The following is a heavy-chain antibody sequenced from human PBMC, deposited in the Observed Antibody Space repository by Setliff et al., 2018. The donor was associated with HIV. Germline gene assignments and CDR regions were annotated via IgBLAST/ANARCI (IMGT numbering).Heavy chain of an antibody. V-gene: IGHV4-34*01. CDR1: GGSFSDYY. CDR2: INRGGST. CDR3: ARHVGISIGGTRGDFDC. J-gene: IGHJ4*02. Sequence: SETLSLTCAVYGGSFSDYYWSWIRQSPGRGLEWIGEINRGGSTNYNPSLKSRVTISVDTSKNQFSLRLSSVTAADTAMYYCARHVGISIGGTRGDFDCWGQGTLVTVSS. D-gene: IGHD6-13*01.